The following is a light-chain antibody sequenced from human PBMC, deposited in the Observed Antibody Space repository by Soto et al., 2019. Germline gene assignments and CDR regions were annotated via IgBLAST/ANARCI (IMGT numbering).Light chain of an antibody. V-gene: IGKV3-15*01. CDR3: QQYHIWLT. Sequence: EIVLTQSPGTLSLSPGERATLSCRASQSVSSNYLAWYQQKPGQAPRLLIYDASNRATGIPARFSGSGSGTEFTLTISSLQSEDFAIYYCQQYHIWLTFGGGTKVDIK. CDR2: DAS. CDR1: QSVSSN. J-gene: IGKJ4*01.